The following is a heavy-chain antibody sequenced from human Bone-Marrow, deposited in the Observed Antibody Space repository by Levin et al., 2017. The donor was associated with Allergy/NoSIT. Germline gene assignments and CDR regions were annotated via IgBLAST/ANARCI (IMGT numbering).Heavy chain of an antibody. CDR1: GDSITRSSFY. CDR3: ARHYFDFFSGHLRDGFDF. Sequence: NPSETLSLTCTVSGDSITRSSFYWGWIRQPPGKGLEWIGSMYHSGTTYYNPSLKSRVTISMDTSKNRFSLKVTSVTATDTAVYFCARHYFDFFSGHLRDGFDFWGLGTLVTVSS. D-gene: IGHD3-3*01. CDR2: MYHSGTT. J-gene: IGHJ4*02. V-gene: IGHV4-39*01.